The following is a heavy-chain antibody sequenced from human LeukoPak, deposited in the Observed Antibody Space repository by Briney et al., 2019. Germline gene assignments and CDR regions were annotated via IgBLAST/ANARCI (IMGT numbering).Heavy chain of an antibody. CDR3: AGRRNENGDYYAFVIY. V-gene: IGHV3-74*01. Sequence: GGSLRLSCAASGFTFSSYWMHWVRQAPGKGLVWVSRINTDGSSTSYADSVKGRFTISRDNAKNTLYLQMNSLRAEDTAVYYCAGRRNENGDYYAFVIYWGQGTLVTVSS. J-gene: IGHJ4*02. CDR1: GFTFSSYW. D-gene: IGHD4-17*01. CDR2: INTDGSST.